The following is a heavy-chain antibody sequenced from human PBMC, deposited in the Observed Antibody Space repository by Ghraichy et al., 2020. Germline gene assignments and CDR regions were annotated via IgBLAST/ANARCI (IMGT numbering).Heavy chain of an antibody. CDR1: GYTFIVYY. J-gene: IGHJ4*02. CDR3: ARAPGPFDY. CDR2: ISPNTGVT. V-gene: IGHV1-2*02. Sequence: ASVKVSCKASGYTFIVYYIHWVRQAPGQGLEWMGSISPNTGVTEYAQRFQGRVTMTRDTSISTAYMELSRLTSDDTAVYFCARAPGPFDYWGQGTRVIVSS.